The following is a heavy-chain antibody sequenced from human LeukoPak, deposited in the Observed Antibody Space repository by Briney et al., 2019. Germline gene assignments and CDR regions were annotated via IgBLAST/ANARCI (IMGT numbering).Heavy chain of an antibody. D-gene: IGHD3-22*01. Sequence: SQTLSLTCTVSGGSISSGGYYWSWIRQHPGKGLEWIGYIYYSGSTYYNPSLKSRVTISVDTSKNQFSLKLSSVTAADTAVYYYARSERRRYYYDSSGYLAIDYWGQGTLVTVSS. CDR1: GGSISSGGYY. CDR3: ARSERRRYYYDSSGYLAIDY. CDR2: IYYSGST. V-gene: IGHV4-31*03. J-gene: IGHJ4*02.